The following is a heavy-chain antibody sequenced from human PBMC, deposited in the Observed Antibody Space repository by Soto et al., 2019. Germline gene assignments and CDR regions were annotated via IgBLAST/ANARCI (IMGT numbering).Heavy chain of an antibody. CDR3: SQMGEYGATVVRFDP. D-gene: IGHD3-16*01. Sequence: EVQLVESGGGLVQPGGSLRLSCAASGFTFSSYRMDWVRQAPGKRLKWVSYISSSTSTIYYADSVKGRFTISRDNAKNSLYLQMNSLRAEDTSVYYCSQMGEYGATVVRFDPWGQGTLVTVSS. CDR2: ISSSTSTI. J-gene: IGHJ5*02. CDR1: GFTFSSYR. V-gene: IGHV3-48*01.